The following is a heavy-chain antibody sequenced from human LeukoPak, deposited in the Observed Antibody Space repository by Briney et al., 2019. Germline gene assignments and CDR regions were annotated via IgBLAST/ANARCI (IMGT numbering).Heavy chain of an antibody. CDR1: RFTLSIYY. J-gene: IGHJ3*02. CDR2: IKGSGCEI. Sequence: GGSLRLSCAASRFTLSIYYMSCVREAPGKGLEWVSDIKGSGCEIYERDSVKVLFTISRENSKNTLYLQMNSMRAADAAVYCRGKDGWGGYDILTGYSPALCDIWGQGTMVTVSS. D-gene: IGHD3-9*01. CDR3: GKDGWGGYDILTGYSPALCDI. V-gene: IGHV3-23*02.